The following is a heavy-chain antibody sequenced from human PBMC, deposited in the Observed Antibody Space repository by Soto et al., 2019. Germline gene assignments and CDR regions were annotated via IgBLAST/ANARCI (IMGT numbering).Heavy chain of an antibody. Sequence: SETLSLTCTVSGASINSATYYWSWIRQPPGEGLEWIGFISCSGDTYHSPSLKCRLVLSVDTSKNQFSLELSFVTAADTAVYYCARAPTPVWSSYRFTYLESWDHGPLVTAST. D-gene: IGHD3-16*02. CDR2: ISCSGDT. CDR3: ARAPTPVWSSYRFTYLES. CDR1: GASINSATYY. V-gene: IGHV4-31*03. J-gene: IGHJ4*03.